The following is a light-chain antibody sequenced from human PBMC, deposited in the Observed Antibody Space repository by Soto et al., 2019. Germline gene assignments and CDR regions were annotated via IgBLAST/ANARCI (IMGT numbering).Light chain of an antibody. CDR2: AAS. J-gene: IGKJ2*01. CDR3: QQYNSPYT. V-gene: IGKV1-12*01. Sequence: DIQMTQSPSSVSASVGDTVTITCRASQDISSWVAWYQQKPGKAPKLLISAASSLQNGVPSRFSGGGYGTDFTLTISSLQPDDFATYYCQQYNSPYTFGQGTKVDIK. CDR1: QDISSW.